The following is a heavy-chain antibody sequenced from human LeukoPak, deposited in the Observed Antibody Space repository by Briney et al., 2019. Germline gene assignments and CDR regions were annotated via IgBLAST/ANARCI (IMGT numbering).Heavy chain of an antibody. Sequence: SVKVSCKASGGTFSSYTISWVRQAPGQGLEWMGRIIPILGIANYAQKFQGRVTVTADKSTSTAYMELSSLRSEDTAVYYCARSVTHQGPFDYWGQGTLVTVSS. J-gene: IGHJ4*02. D-gene: IGHD4-17*01. V-gene: IGHV1-69*02. CDR2: IIPILGIA. CDR1: GGTFSSYT. CDR3: ARSVTHQGPFDY.